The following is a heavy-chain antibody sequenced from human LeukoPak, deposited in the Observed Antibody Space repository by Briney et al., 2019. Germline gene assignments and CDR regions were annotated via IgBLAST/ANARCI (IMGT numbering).Heavy chain of an antibody. CDR3: ASGAAAFDY. CDR2: INPNSGGT. Sequence: ALVKVSCTASRYTLTDYYMHLVAQAPGQGLEWMGWINPNSGGTNYAQKFQGRVTMTRDTSIRTAYMELSSLRSDDPAMYYCASGAAAFDYWGQGTWVTVSS. V-gene: IGHV1-2*02. J-gene: IGHJ4*02. D-gene: IGHD3-16*01. CDR1: RYTLTDYY.